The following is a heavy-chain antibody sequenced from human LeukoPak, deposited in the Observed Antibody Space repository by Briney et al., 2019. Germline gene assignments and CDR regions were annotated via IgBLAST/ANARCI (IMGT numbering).Heavy chain of an antibody. CDR1: GFTFDTYD. D-gene: IGHD1-7*01. CDR3: AELNGRINWFDP. Sequence: GGSLRLSCTASGFTFDTYDMSWVRQAPGKGLEWVATIIAGGRGATYYADSVKGRFTLSRDRSKKTLSLQMNRLRVGDTGIYYCAELNGRINWFDPWGQGTLVTVSS. CDR2: IIAGGRGAT. V-gene: IGHV3-23*01. J-gene: IGHJ5*02.